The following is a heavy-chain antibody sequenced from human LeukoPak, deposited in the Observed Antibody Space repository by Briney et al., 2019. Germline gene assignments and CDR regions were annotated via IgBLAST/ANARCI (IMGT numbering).Heavy chain of an antibody. V-gene: IGHV4-59*08. CDR2: IYYSVTT. J-gene: IGHJ5*02. Sequence: SETLSLTCTVSGGSISSSYWSWIRQPPGKGLEWIGYIYYSVTTNYNPSLKSRVTISVDTSKNQFSLKLSSVTAADTAVYYCARGGSTVTTRNWFDPWGQGTLVTVSS. D-gene: IGHD4-17*01. CDR1: GGSISSSY. CDR3: ARGGSTVTTRNWFDP.